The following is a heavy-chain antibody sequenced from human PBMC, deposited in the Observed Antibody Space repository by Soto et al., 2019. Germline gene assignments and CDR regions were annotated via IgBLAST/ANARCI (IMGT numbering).Heavy chain of an antibody. CDR1: GFTFGDYA. D-gene: IGHD2-2*02. V-gene: IGHV3-49*03. J-gene: IGHJ3*02. CDR3: TRAPPIGYCSSTSCYTYCSGGSCYSDAFDI. Sequence: PGGSLRLSCTASGFTFGDYAMSWFRQAPGKGLEWVGFIRSKAYGGTTEYAASVKGRFTISRDDSKSIAYLQMNSLKTEDTAVYYCTRAPPIGYCSSTSCYTYCSGGSCYSDAFDIWGQGTMVTVSS. CDR2: IRSKAYGGTT.